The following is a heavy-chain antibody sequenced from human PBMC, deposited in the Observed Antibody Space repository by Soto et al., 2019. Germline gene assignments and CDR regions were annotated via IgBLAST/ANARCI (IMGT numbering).Heavy chain of an antibody. V-gene: IGHV3-33*01. CDR1: GIIFNVFG. Sequence: PGGSLRRSCAASGIIFNVFGMHWVRQAPGKCLEWVAVIRYDGSNIYYADSVKGRFTISRDNSKNTLYLQMDSLRAEATAVYYCAREGVGATVFFGYIDYWGQGA. D-gene: IGHD1-26*01. J-gene: IGHJ4*02. CDR2: IRYDGSNI. CDR3: AREGVGATVFFGYIDY.